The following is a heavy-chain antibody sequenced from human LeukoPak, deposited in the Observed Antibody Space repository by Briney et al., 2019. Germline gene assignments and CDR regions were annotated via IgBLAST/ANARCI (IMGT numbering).Heavy chain of an antibody. V-gene: IGHV1-18*01. CDR3: ARDVPGSIGTTARFDP. Sequence: ASVKVSCKSSGYTSISYGISWIRQAPGQGLEWMGWISAYNDNTNYAQIFQGRVTMTTDTSTSAAYMELRSLRSDDTAVYYCARDVPGSIGTTARFDPWGQGTLVTVSS. D-gene: IGHD1-1*01. CDR1: GYTSISYG. CDR2: ISAYNDNT. J-gene: IGHJ5*02.